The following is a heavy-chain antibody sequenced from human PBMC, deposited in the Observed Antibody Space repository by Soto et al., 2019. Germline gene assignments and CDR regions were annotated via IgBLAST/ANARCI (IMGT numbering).Heavy chain of an antibody. CDR2: ISYDGSNK. CDR1: GFTFSSYA. CDR3: ARDRYSYPVPPYYFDY. V-gene: IGHV3-30-3*01. Sequence: AGGSLRLSCAASGFTFSSYAMHWVRQAPGKGLEWVAVISYDGSNKYYADSVKGRFTISRDNSKNTLYLQMNSLRAEDTAVYYCARDRYSYPVPPYYFDYWGQGTLVTVSS. J-gene: IGHJ4*02. D-gene: IGHD5-18*01.